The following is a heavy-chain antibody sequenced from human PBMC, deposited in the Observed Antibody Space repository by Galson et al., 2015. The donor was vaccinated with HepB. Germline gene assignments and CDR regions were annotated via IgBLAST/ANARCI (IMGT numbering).Heavy chain of an antibody. Sequence: SVKVSCKASGGTFSSYAISWVRQAPGQGLEWMGGIIPIFGTANYAQKFQGRVTITADESTSTAYMELSSLRSEDTAVYYCASRRGTSGGSVYYYYYYMDVWGKGTTVTVSS. CDR1: GGTFSSYA. J-gene: IGHJ6*03. V-gene: IGHV1-69*13. CDR2: IIPIFGTA. D-gene: IGHD2-15*01. CDR3: ASRRGTSGGSVYYYYYYMDV.